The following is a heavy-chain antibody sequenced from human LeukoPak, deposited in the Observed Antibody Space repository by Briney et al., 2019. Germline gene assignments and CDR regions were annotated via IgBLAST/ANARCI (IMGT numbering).Heavy chain of an antibody. V-gene: IGHV1-18*01. D-gene: IGHD3-3*01. CDR2: ISAYNGNT. CDR1: GYTFTSYG. Sequence: GASVKVSCKASGYTFTSYGISWVRQAPGQGLEWMGWISAYNGNTNYAQKLQGRDTMTTDTSTSTAYMELRSLRSDDTAVYYCARTIYDFWSGYYGDYYYGMDVWGQGTTVTVSS. J-gene: IGHJ6*02. CDR3: ARTIYDFWSGYYGDYYYGMDV.